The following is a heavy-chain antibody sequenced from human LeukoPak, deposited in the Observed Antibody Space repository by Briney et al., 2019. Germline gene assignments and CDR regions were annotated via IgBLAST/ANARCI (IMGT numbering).Heavy chain of an antibody. Sequence: GGSLRLSCAASGFTFSSYVMSWVRQAPGKGLEWVSAISGSGGSTYYADSVKGRFTISRDNSKNTLYLQMNSLRAEDTAVYYCAKSGDGYNRPQYFDYWGQGTLVTVSS. CDR2: ISGSGGST. CDR1: GFTFSSYV. CDR3: AKSGDGYNRPQYFDY. D-gene: IGHD5-24*01. J-gene: IGHJ4*02. V-gene: IGHV3-23*01.